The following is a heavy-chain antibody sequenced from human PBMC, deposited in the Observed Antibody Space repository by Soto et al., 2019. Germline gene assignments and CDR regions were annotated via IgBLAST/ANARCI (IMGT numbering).Heavy chain of an antibody. D-gene: IGHD5-12*01. V-gene: IGHV4-61*01. Sequence: SETLSLTCTVSGGSVSSGSYYWCWIRQPPGKGLEWIGYIYYSGSTNYNPSLKSRVTISVDTSKNQFSLKLSSVTAADTAVYYCARGVEMATIGYYYGMDVWGQGTTVTVSS. CDR2: IYYSGST. CDR3: ARGVEMATIGYYYGMDV. CDR1: GGSVSSGSYY. J-gene: IGHJ6*02.